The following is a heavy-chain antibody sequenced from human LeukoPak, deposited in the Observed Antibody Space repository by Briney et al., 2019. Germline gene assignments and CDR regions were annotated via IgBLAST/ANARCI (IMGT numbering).Heavy chain of an antibody. J-gene: IGHJ6*02. Sequence: PSETLSLTCTVSGGSISSSSSYWGWIRQPPGKGLEWIGSIYYSGSTYYNPSLKSRVTISVDTSKNQFSLKLSSVTAADTAVYYCARSTLGFGVVSLHYYGMDVWGQGTTVTVSS. CDR3: ARSTLGFGVVSLHYYGMDV. D-gene: IGHD3-3*01. CDR1: GGSISSSSSY. V-gene: IGHV4-39*01. CDR2: IYYSGST.